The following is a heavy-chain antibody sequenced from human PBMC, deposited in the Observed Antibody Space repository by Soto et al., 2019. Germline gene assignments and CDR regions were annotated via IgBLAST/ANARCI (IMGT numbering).Heavy chain of an antibody. J-gene: IGHJ4*02. CDR3: ARAPYGSGSYFLY. CDR1: GGSISSYY. Sequence: PSETLSLTCTVSGGSISSYYWSWIRQPPGKRLEWIGYIYYSGSTNYNPSLKSRVTISVDTSKNQFSLKLSSVTAADAAVYYCARAPYGSGSYFLYWGQGTLVTVSS. CDR2: IYYSGST. V-gene: IGHV4-59*01. D-gene: IGHD3-10*01.